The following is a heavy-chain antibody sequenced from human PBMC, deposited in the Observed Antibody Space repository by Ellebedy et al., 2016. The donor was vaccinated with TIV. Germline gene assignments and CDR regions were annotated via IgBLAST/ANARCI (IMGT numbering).Heavy chain of an antibody. CDR3: ARDVTSQGPGRGWFDP. CDR2: LRYDRSNE. D-gene: IGHD3-10*01. J-gene: IGHJ5*02. Sequence: GESLKISCAASGFTFRTYGFHWVRQAPGKGLEWVAFLRYDRSNESYADSVKGSFAISIANFRSTIYLQMDSLTPEDTAVYYCARDVTSQGPGRGWFDPWGQGTLVTVSS. V-gene: IGHV3-30*02. CDR1: GFTFRTYG.